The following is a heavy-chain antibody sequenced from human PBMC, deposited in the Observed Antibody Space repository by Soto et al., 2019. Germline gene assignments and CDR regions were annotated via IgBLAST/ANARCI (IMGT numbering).Heavy chain of an antibody. CDR1: GFTFSNAW. CDR3: TTPPDYSNYVDFDY. J-gene: IGHJ4*02. CDR2: IKSKTDGGTT. Sequence: GGSLRLSCAASGFTFSNAWMSWVRQAPGKGLEWVGRIKSKTDGGTTDYAAPVKGRFTISRDDSKNTLYLQMNSLKTEDTAVYYCTTPPDYSNYVDFDYWGQGTLVTVSS. V-gene: IGHV3-15*01. D-gene: IGHD4-4*01.